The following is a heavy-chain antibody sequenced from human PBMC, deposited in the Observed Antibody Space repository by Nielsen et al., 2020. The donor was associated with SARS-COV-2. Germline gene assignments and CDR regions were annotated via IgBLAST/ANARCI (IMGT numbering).Heavy chain of an antibody. J-gene: IGHJ4*02. Sequence: GESLKISCAASGFTFSSYAMSWVRQAPGKGLEWVSAISGSGGSTYYADSVKGRFTISRDNSKNTLCLQMNSLRAEDTAVYYCAKDWGYSYGYSDYWGQGTLVTVSS. V-gene: IGHV3-23*01. CDR3: AKDWGYSYGYSDY. CDR1: GFTFSSYA. D-gene: IGHD5-18*01. CDR2: ISGSGGST.